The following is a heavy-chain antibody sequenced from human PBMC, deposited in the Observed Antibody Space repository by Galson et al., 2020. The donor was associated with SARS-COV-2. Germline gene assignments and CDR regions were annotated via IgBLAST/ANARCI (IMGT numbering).Heavy chain of an antibody. J-gene: IGHJ5*02. D-gene: IGHD3-10*01. CDR3: ARELPYNWFDA. CDR2: IYYRGST. CDR1: GDSMRSNY. V-gene: IGHV4-59*01. Sequence: ASETLSLTCNVSGDSMRSNYWSWIRQPPGKGLEWNGYIYYRGSTNYNPTLKSRVTISVDASKNPFSLILCSVTAEDTAVYYCARELPYNWFDAWSQGTLVNGSS.